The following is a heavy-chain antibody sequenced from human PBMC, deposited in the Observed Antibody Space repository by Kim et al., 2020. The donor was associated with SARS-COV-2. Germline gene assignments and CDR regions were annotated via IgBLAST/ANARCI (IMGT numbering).Heavy chain of an antibody. J-gene: IGHJ1*01. CDR3: AKDVGYCSNFTCSPPYFQY. Sequence: GGSLRLSCATSGFTFSSYGMHWVRQAPGKGLEWLAVISFDGTNRYYADSVKGRFTISRDNSKNTLYLQLNNLRAEDTAVYHCAKDVGYCSNFTCSPPYFQYWGQGTLVTVSS. CDR2: ISFDGTNR. V-gene: IGHV3-30*18. D-gene: IGHD2-2*01. CDR1: GFTFSSYG.